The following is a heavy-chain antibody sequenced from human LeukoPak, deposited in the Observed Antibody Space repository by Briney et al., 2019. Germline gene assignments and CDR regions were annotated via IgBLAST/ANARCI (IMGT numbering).Heavy chain of an antibody. V-gene: IGHV4-59*08. CDR3: AGHHPRNTVDF. J-gene: IGHJ4*02. CDR2: ISDIGSI. D-gene: IGHD2-8*02. Sequence: SETLSLTCTVSGXXXXXXXXXXXXXXXXXXXEWIAYISDIGSINYNPSLKSRVTISLDTSKNQFSLKLSSVTAADTAVYYCAGHHPRNTVDFWGQGTLVTVSS. CDR1: GXXXXXXX.